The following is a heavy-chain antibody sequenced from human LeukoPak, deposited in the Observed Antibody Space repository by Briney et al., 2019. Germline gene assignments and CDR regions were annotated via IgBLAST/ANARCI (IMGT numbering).Heavy chain of an antibody. J-gene: IGHJ5*02. CDR3: AKVDSYGWA. D-gene: IGHD5-18*01. CDR1: GFTFSSYA. CDR2: ISGSGGST. Sequence: GGSLILSCSASGFTFSSYARGWVRQAPGKGLEWVSAISGSGGSTYYADSVKGRFTISRDNSKNTLYLQMNSLRAEDTAVYYCAKVDSYGWAWGQGTLVTVSS. V-gene: IGHV3-23*01.